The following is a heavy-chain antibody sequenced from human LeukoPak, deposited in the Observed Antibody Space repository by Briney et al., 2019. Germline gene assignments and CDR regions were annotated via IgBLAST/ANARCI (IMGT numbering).Heavy chain of an antibody. V-gene: IGHV4-34*01. Sequence: PSETLSLTCAVYGGSFSGYYWSWIRQPPGKVLEWIGEINHSGSTNYNPSLKSRVTISVDTSKNQFSLKLSSVTAADTAVYYCARGERKRRLGYCSSTSCMPNGNWFDPWGQGTLVTVSS. D-gene: IGHD2-2*01. J-gene: IGHJ5*02. CDR1: GGSFSGYY. CDR2: INHSGST. CDR3: ARGERKRRLGYCSSTSCMPNGNWFDP.